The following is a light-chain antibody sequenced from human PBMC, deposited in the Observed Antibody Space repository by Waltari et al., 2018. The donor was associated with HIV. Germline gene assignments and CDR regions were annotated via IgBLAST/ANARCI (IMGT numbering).Light chain of an antibody. J-gene: IGKJ1*01. CDR1: QSVSSSY. CDR3: QQYSSSPWT. CDR2: GAS. Sequence: EIVLTQSPGTLSLSPGERATLSCGARQSVSSSYVAWYQQKPGHVPRLLFLGASSRATGSGDRFSGSGSGTVFTLTISRLEPADFAVYYCQQYSSSPWTFGQGTKVEIK. V-gene: IGKV3-20*01.